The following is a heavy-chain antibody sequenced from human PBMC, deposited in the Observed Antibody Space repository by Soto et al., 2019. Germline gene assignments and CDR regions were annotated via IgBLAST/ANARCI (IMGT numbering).Heavy chain of an antibody. Sequence: SETLSLTCTVSGGSISSYYWSWIRQPPGKGQEWIGYIYYSGSTNYNPSLKSRVTISVDTSKNQFSLKLSSVTAADTAVYYCARVRPNYGGFDYWGQGTLVTVSS. V-gene: IGHV4-59*12. J-gene: IGHJ4*02. CDR2: IYYSGST. D-gene: IGHD4-17*01. CDR1: GGSISSYY. CDR3: ARVRPNYGGFDY.